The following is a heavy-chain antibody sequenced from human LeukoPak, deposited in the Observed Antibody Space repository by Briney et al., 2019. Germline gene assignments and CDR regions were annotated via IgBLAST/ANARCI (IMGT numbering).Heavy chain of an antibody. CDR2: ISGNGVTT. CDR1: GFTFSTYA. Sequence: GGSLRLSCAASGFTFSTYAMGWVRQAPGEGLRWVSSISGNGVTTYYADSVKGRFTISRDNSKNALYLQMNSLRAEDTALYYCAKALYGGNTVWGQGTLVTVSS. CDR3: AKALYGGNTV. D-gene: IGHD4-23*01. J-gene: IGHJ4*02. V-gene: IGHV3-23*01.